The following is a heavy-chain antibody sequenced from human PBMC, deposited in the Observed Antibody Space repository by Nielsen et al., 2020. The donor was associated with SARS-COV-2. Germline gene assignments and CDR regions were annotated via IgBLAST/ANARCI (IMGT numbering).Heavy chain of an antibody. V-gene: IGHV4-34*01. J-gene: IGHJ6*02. D-gene: IGHD3-3*01. CDR3: ARDLTTYYDFWSGPYYYGMDV. CDR1: GGSFSGYY. Sequence: GSLRLSCAVYGGSFSGYYWSWIRQPPGKGLEWIGEINHSGSTNYNPSLKSRVTISVDTSKNQFSLKLSSVTAADTAVYYCARDLTTYYDFWSGPYYYGMDVWGQGTTVTVSS. CDR2: INHSGST.